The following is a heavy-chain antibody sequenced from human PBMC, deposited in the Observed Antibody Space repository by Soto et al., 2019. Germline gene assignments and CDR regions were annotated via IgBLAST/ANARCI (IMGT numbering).Heavy chain of an antibody. CDR3: AHRTQTPWRYCDQVRADYFDS. V-gene: IGHV2-5*02. Sequence: QITLMESGPTLVKPTQTLTLTCTFSDFSLNINEWGVGWISQPPGKALEWLAPIYWDDDQRYSPSLRSRLTITKDTSKNQVVLTMTNMDPEDTATYFCAHRTQTPWRYCDQVRADYFDSWGQGILVTVSS. CDR2: IYWDDDQ. CDR1: DFSLNINEWG. D-gene: IGHD3-9*01. J-gene: IGHJ4*02.